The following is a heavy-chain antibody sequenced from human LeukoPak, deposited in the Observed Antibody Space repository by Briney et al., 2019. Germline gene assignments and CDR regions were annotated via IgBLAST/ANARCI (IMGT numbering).Heavy chain of an antibody. CDR3: ASLGDYYGSGSYSPFDY. CDR2: LNPNSGGT. CDR1: GYTFTRFY. V-gene: IGHV1-2*02. D-gene: IGHD3-10*01. J-gene: IGHJ4*02. Sequence: GASVKVSCKASGYTFTRFYMHWLRQPPGPGPEWMGWLNPNSGGTNYEQKFQGRVTMTRDTSISTAYMELSRLISDDTAMYYCASLGDYYGSGSYSPFDYWGQGTLVTVSS.